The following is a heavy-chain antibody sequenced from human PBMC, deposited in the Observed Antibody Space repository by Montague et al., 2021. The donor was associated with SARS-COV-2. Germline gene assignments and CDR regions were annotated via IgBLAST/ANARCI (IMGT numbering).Heavy chain of an antibody. D-gene: IGHD2-21*02. CDR3: ARELQYNGLDA. V-gene: IGHV4-59*01. CDR1: GGSIDSYY. CDR2: IYYRGTT. Sequence: SETLSLTCTVSGGSIDSYYWSWLRQPPGKGLEWIGYIYYRGTTNYNPSLKSRVTMSVDTSKNQFSLNLSSVTAADTAMYYCARELQYNGLDAWGQGTLVTVSS. J-gene: IGHJ5*02.